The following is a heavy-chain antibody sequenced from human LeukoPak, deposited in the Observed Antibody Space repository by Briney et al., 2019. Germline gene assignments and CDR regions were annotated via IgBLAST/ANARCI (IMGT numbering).Heavy chain of an antibody. CDR3: ARAGLEWLLSDYYYYMDV. CDR1: GFTFSSYS. Sequence: GGSLRLSCAASGFTFSSYSMNWVRQAPGKGLEWVSSISTSSNYIYYADSVKGRFTISRHNAQSSLYLHMDSLRAEDTAVYYCARAGLEWLLSDYYYYMDVWGKGTTVTVSS. V-gene: IGHV3-21*01. CDR2: ISTSSNYI. J-gene: IGHJ6*03. D-gene: IGHD3-3*01.